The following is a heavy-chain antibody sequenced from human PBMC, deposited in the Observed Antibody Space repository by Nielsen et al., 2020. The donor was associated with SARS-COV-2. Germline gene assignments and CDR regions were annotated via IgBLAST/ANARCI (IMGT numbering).Heavy chain of an antibody. CDR3: AREGRKLPLDY. V-gene: IGHV3-30*03. CDR1: GFTFRNYG. J-gene: IGHJ4*02. CDR2: ISYDGSDK. D-gene: IGHD5-24*01. Sequence: GESLKISCAAAGFTFRNYGMHWVRQAPGKGLEWVAVISYDGSDKYYADSVKGRFTISRDNSKNTLNLHMNSLRAEDTAVYYCAREGRKLPLDYWGQGTLVTVSS.